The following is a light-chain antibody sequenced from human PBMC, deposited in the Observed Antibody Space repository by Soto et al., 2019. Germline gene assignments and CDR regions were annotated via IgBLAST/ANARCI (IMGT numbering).Light chain of an antibody. V-gene: IGKV3-20*01. CDR1: QSISGTY. Sequence: DTVLTQSPGTLSLTSGERATLSCRASQSISGTYVAWYQQKPGQAPRLLIYSASTRATGIPDRFSGSGSGTDFTLTISRLEPEDFATYYCQQYNTYSWTCGQGTKVDIK. CDR2: SAS. J-gene: IGKJ1*01. CDR3: QQYNTYSWT.